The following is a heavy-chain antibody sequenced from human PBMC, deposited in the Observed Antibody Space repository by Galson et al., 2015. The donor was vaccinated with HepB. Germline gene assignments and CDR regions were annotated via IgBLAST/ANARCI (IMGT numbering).Heavy chain of an antibody. D-gene: IGHD1-26*01. CDR2: ITYGEDTH. Sequence: SLRLSCAASEFAFSAYTMHWVRQAPGKGLEWVAAITYGEDTHFYADSVRGRFTISRDNSASTVSLEMNSLRVEDTALYYCVRDLIGTFAFDVWGQGTMVTVSS. CDR3: VRDLIGTFAFDV. CDR1: EFAFSAYT. V-gene: IGHV3-30-3*01. J-gene: IGHJ3*01.